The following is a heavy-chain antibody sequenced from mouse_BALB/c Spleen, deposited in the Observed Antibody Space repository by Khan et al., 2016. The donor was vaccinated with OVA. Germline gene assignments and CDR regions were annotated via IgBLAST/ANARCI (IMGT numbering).Heavy chain of an antibody. CDR2: IYPGSGST. Sequence: LQQPGSELVRPGASVKLSCKASGYTFTSYWMHWVKQRPGQGLECIGNIYPGSGSTNYDEKFKSKATLTVDTSSSTAYMQLSSLTSEDSAVYYCTRGESAGGYWGQGTTPTVSS. CDR1: GYTFTSYW. CDR3: TRGESAGGY. J-gene: IGHJ2*01. D-gene: IGHD1-1*02. V-gene: IGHV1S22*01.